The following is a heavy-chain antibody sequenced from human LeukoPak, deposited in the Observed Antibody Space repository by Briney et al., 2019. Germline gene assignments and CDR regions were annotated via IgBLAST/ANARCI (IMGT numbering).Heavy chain of an antibody. CDR3: ARDRYSYGCFDY. CDR1: GFTFSSYA. D-gene: IGHD5-18*01. V-gene: IGHV3-30-3*01. Sequence: GGSLRLSCAASGFTFSSYAMHWVRQAPAKGREGVAVISYDGSNKYYADSVKGRFTISRENTKNTLYLQMNSLRAEDTAVYYCARDRYSYGCFDYWGQGTLVTVSS. CDR2: ISYDGSNK. J-gene: IGHJ4*02.